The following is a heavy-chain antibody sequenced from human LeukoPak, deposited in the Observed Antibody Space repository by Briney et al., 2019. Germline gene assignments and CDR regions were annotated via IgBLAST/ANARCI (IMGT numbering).Heavy chain of an antibody. CDR2: ISSSSSTI. CDR1: GFTFSIYS. D-gene: IGHD1-26*01. J-gene: IGHJ4*02. Sequence: GGSLRLSCAASGFTFSIYSMNWVRQAPGKGLEWVSYISSSSSTIHYADSVKGRFTISRDNAKNSLYLQMNSLRAEDTAVYYCARQSGTYWREPDYWGQGTLVTVSS. V-gene: IGHV3-48*01. CDR3: ARQSGTYWREPDY.